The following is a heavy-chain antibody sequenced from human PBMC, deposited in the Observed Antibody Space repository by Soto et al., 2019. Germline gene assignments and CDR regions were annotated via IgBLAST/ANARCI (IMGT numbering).Heavy chain of an antibody. D-gene: IGHD2-2*01. CDR1: GGTFSSYA. J-gene: IGHJ6*02. CDR3: ARADCSSTSCYTYYYYYGMDV. Sequence: QVQLVQSGAEVKKPGSSVKVSCKASGGTFSSYAIIWVRQAPGQGLEWMGGIIPIFGTANYAQKFQGRVTITADESTSTAYMELSSLRSEDTAVYYCARADCSSTSCYTYYYYYGMDVWGQGTTVTVSS. CDR2: IIPIFGTA. V-gene: IGHV1-69*01.